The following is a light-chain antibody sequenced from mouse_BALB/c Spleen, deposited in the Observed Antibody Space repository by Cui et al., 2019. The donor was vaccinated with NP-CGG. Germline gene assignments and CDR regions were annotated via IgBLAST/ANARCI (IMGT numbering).Light chain of an antibody. CDR3: ALGYSNNWV. CDR1: TGAVTTSNY. V-gene: IGLV1*01. Sequence: QAVVTQESALTTSPGETVTLTCRSSTGAVTTSNYANWVQEKPDHLFTGLIGGTNNRAPGVPARFSGSRIGDRAALTITGAQTEDEAMYFCALGYSNNWVFGGGTKLTVL. J-gene: IGLJ1*01. CDR2: GTN.